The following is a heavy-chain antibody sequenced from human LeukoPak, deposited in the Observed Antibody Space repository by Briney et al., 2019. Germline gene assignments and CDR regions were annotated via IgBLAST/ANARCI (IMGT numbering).Heavy chain of an antibody. Sequence: GESLKISGKGSEYSFTSYWIGWLRQMPGKGLEWRGIIYPGDSDTRYSPYIQGQVTISADKSISTAYLQWSRLKASDTAMYYCARRGDSSGSYYFDYWGEGTLVTVSS. V-gene: IGHV5-51*01. J-gene: IGHJ4*02. CDR3: ARRGDSSGSYYFDY. CDR1: EYSFTSYW. D-gene: IGHD3-22*01. CDR2: IYPGDSDT.